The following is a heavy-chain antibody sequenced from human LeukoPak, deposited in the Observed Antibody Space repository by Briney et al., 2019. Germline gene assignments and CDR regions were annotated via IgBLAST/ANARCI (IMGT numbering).Heavy chain of an antibody. D-gene: IGHD5-18*01. CDR1: GYTFTGYY. CDR3: ARPSPPDTVLPLFDP. J-gene: IGHJ5*02. Sequence: ASVKVSCKASGYTFTGYYMHWVRQAPGQGLEWMGWINPNSGGTNYAQKLQGRVTMTTDTSTSTAYMELRSLRSDDTAVYYCARPSPPDTVLPLFDPWGQGTLVTVSS. CDR2: INPNSGGT. V-gene: IGHV1-2*02.